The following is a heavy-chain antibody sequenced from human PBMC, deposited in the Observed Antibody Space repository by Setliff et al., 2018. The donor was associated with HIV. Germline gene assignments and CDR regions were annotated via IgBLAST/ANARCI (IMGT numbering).Heavy chain of an antibody. J-gene: IGHJ4*02. V-gene: IGHV3-7*01. CDR2: IKADGTDK. Sequence: PGGSLRLSCAVSGFSLSSYAMHWVRQVPGKGLEWVANIKADGTDKYYVDSVKGRFAISRDNSKNTLYLQMNSLRGEDTAVYYCSRHLGYCSTTNSCWGQGTPVTVSS. D-gene: IGHD2-2*03. CDR1: GFSLSSYA. CDR3: SRHLGYCSTTNSC.